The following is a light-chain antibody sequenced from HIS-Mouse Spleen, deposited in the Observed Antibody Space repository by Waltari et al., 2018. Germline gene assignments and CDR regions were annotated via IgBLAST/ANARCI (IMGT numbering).Light chain of an antibody. CDR3: QQLNSYPPT. Sequence: DIQLTQSPSFLSASVGDRVTSTCRASNGISSYLAWYQQKPGKAPKLLIYAASTLQSGVPSRFSGSGSGTEFTLTISSLQPEDFATYYCQQLNSYPPTFGQGTKVEIK. CDR2: AAS. CDR1: NGISSY. J-gene: IGKJ1*01. V-gene: IGKV1-9*01.